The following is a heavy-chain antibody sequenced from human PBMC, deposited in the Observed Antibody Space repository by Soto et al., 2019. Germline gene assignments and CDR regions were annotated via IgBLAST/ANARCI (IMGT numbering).Heavy chain of an antibody. Sequence: PGGSLRLSCAASGFTFSSYGMHWVRQAPGKGLEWVAVISYDGSNEYYADSVKGRFTISRDNSKNTLYLQMNSLRAEDTAVYYCAKVGYYDSSGYGDPLDYWGQGTLVTVSS. J-gene: IGHJ4*02. CDR2: ISYDGSNE. CDR3: AKVGYYDSSGYGDPLDY. V-gene: IGHV3-30*18. D-gene: IGHD3-22*01. CDR1: GFTFSSYG.